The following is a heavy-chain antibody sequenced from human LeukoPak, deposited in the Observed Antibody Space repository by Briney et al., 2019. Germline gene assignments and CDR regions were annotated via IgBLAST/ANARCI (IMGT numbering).Heavy chain of an antibody. CDR3: ARTAAGSPGGFDY. CDR2: IYHSGST. V-gene: IGHV4-38-2*01. Sequence: SETLSLTCAVSGYSISSGYYWGWIRQPPGKGLEWIGSIYHSGSTYYNPSLKSRVTISVDTSKNQFSLKLSSVTAADTAVYYCARTAAGSPGGFDYWGKGTLVTVSS. J-gene: IGHJ4*02. D-gene: IGHD6-13*01. CDR1: GYSISSGYY.